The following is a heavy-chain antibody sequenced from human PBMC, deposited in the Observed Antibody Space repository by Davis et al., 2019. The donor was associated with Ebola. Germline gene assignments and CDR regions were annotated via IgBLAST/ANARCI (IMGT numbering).Heavy chain of an antibody. Sequence: GESLKISCKASGYSFTFFWIGWVRQVPGRGLEWMAIIYPGDSDTRYSPSFRGQVTISADKSTTTAYLQWSSLRASDTATYYCARLRGTTGFNFWGQGTLVTVSS. V-gene: IGHV5-51*01. CDR3: ARLRGTTGFNF. CDR2: IYPGDSDT. D-gene: IGHD1-1*01. CDR1: GYSFTFFW. J-gene: IGHJ4*02.